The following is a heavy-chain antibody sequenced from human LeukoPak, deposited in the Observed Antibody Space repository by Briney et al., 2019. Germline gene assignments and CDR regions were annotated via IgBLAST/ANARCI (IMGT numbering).Heavy chain of an antibody. Sequence: KTGGSLRLSCTASGFIFSTSWMTWVRQAPGKGLEWIGSIYYSGSTYYNPSLKSRVTISVDTSKNQFSLKLSSVTAADTAVYYCARGPWYFDWARAFDIWGQGTMVTVSS. CDR3: ARGPWYFDWARAFDI. J-gene: IGHJ3*02. V-gene: IGHV4-39*07. D-gene: IGHD3-9*01. CDR2: IYYSGST. CDR1: GFIFSTSW.